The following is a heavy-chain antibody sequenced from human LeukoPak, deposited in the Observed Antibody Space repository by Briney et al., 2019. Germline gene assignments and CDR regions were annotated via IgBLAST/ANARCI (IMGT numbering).Heavy chain of an antibody. D-gene: IGHD3-10*01. V-gene: IGHV1-69*13. CDR2: IIPIFGTA. CDR1: GGTFSSYA. Sequence: SVKVSCKASGGTFSSYAISWVRQAPGQGLEWMGGIIPIFGTANYAQKFQGRVTITADESTSTAYMELSSLRSEDTAVYYCATGEFGELFFFDYWGQGTLVTVSS. CDR3: ATGEFGELFFFDY. J-gene: IGHJ4*02.